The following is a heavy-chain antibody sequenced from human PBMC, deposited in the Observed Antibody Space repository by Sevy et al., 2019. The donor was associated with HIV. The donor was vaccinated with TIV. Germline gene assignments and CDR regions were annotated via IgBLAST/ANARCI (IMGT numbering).Heavy chain of an antibody. V-gene: IGHV1-69*13. J-gene: IGHJ6*02. CDR3: ARGGVTEAAAAYYYYYGMDV. CDR2: IIPIFGTA. Sequence: ASVKVSCKASGGTFSSYAISWVRQAPGQGLEWMGGIIPIFGTANYAQKFQGRVTITADESTSTAYIELSSLRSEDTAVYYCARGGVTEAAAAYYYYYGMDVWGQGTTVTVSS. D-gene: IGHD6-13*01. CDR1: GGTFSSYA.